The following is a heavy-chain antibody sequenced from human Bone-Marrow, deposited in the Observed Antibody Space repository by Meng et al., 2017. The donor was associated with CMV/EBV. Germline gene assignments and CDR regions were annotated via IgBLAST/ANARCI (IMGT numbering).Heavy chain of an antibody. CDR3: ARDGGNPFAY. Sequence: GESLKISCAASGFTFSSYAVHWVRQAPGKGLEWVAVISYDGSNKYYADSVKGRFTISRDNSKNTLYLQMNSLRAEDTAVYYCARDGGNPFAYWGQGTLVTVSS. CDR2: ISYDGSNK. CDR1: GFTFSSYA. J-gene: IGHJ4*02. V-gene: IGHV3-30-3*01. D-gene: IGHD4-23*01.